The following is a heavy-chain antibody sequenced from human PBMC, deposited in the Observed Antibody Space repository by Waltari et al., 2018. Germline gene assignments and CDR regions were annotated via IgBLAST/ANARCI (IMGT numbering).Heavy chain of an antibody. CDR1: GGSISSGGYY. CDR3: ARGRLGGTYWDY. J-gene: IGHJ4*02. V-gene: IGHV4-31*03. D-gene: IGHD2-21*01. CDR2: IYYSGST. Sequence: QVQLQESGPGLVKPSQTLSLTCTFSGGSISSGGYYWSWIRQHPGKGLEWIGYIYYSGSTYYNPSLKSRVTISVDTSKNQFSLKLSSVTAADTAVYYCARGRLGGTYWDYWGQGTLVTVSS.